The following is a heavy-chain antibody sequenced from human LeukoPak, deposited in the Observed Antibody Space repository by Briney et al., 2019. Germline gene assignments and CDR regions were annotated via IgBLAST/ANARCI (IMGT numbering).Heavy chain of an antibody. CDR2: IYYSGST. D-gene: IGHD3-10*01. Sequence: GSLRLSCAASGFTFSSYSMNWVRQAPGKGLEWIGSIYYSGSTYYNPSLKSRVTISVDTSKNQFSLKLSSVTAADTAVYYCARQIRGYGSGSYPYYFDYWGQGTLVTVSS. V-gene: IGHV4-39*01. CDR3: ARQIRGYGSGSYPYYFDY. J-gene: IGHJ4*02. CDR1: GFTFSSYSMN.